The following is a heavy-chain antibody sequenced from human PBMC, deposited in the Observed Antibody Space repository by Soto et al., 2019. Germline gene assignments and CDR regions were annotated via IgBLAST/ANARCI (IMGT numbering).Heavy chain of an antibody. CDR3: AATGYPALACLDFSYCLFV. CDR2: IIPIFGTA. J-gene: IGHJ6*01. D-gene: IGHD3-3*01. CDR1: GGTFSSYA. V-gene: IGHV1-69*13. Sequence: SVKVSCKASGGTFSSYAISWVRQAPGQGLEWMGGIIPIFGTANYAQKFQGRVTITADESTSTAYMELSSLRSEDTAVYYRAATGYPALACLDFSYCLFVWG.